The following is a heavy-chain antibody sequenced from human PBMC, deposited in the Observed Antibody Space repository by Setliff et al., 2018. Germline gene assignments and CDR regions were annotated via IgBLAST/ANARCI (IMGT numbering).Heavy chain of an antibody. Sequence: SETLSLTCTVSGGYIRNSSYYWGWIRQPPGKGLEWIGTIYYSGSTYHNPSLKSRVTISVDTSKNQFSLNLSSVTAADTAVYYCARLGFYSSSWHNTPYYFDDWGQGTLVTVSS. CDR3: ARLGFYSSSWHNTPYYFDD. CDR2: IYYSGST. D-gene: IGHD6-13*01. CDR1: GGYIRNSSYY. V-gene: IGHV4-39*07. J-gene: IGHJ4*02.